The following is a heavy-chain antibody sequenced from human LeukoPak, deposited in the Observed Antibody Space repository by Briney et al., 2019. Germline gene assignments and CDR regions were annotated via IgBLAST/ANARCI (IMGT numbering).Heavy chain of an antibody. Sequence: GGSLRLSCAASGFTFSSYSMNWVRQAPGKGLEWVSYISSSSSTIYYADSVKGRFTISRDNAKNSLYLQMNSLRAEDTAVYYCARDWDGGSGSYYLGTDYWGQGTLVTVSS. CDR1: GFTFSSYS. D-gene: IGHD3-10*01. V-gene: IGHV3-48*04. J-gene: IGHJ4*02. CDR2: ISSSSSTI. CDR3: ARDWDGGSGSYYLGTDY.